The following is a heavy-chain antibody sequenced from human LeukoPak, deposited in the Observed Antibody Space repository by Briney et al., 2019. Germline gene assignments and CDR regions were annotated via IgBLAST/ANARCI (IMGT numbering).Heavy chain of an antibody. Sequence: ASVKVSCKXSGYTFTGYYMHWVRQSPGQGLEWMGRINPNSGGTNYAQKFQGRVTMTRDTSISTAYMELSRLRSDDTAVYYCASGITGTTGYFDYWGQGTLVTVSS. CDR2: INPNSGGT. CDR3: ASGITGTTGYFDY. CDR1: GYTFTGYY. J-gene: IGHJ4*02. D-gene: IGHD1-7*01. V-gene: IGHV1-2*06.